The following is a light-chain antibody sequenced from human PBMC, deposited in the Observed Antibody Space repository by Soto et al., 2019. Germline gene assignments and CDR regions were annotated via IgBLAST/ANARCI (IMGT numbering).Light chain of an antibody. CDR3: GSYASATLI. J-gene: IGLJ2*01. Sequence: QSVLTQPASVSGSPGQSITISCTGSNSDIGAYDYVSWYQQHPGKPPTLLIYEVTFRPSGVPNRFSGSKSVNTATLTISGLLTEDEADYYCGSYASATLIFGGGTKVTVL. CDR1: NSDIGAYDY. V-gene: IGLV2-14*01. CDR2: EVT.